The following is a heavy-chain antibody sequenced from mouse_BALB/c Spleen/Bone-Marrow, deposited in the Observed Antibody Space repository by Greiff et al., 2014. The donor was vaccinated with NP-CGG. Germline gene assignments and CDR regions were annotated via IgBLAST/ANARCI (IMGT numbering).Heavy chain of an antibody. CDR2: ILPGSGST. CDR3: TRSFGSSTSWFAY. Sequence: VQLQQSGAELMKPGASVKISCKATGYTFSSYWIEWVKQRPGHGLEWIGEILPGSGSTDYNERFKGKATFAADTSSNTAYMQLSSLTSEDSAVYYCTRSFGSSTSWFAYWGQGTLVTVSA. V-gene: IGHV1-9*01. CDR1: GYTFSSYW. J-gene: IGHJ3*01. D-gene: IGHD1-1*01.